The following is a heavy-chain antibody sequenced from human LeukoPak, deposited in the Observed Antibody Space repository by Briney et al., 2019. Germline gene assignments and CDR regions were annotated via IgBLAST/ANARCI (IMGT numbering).Heavy chain of an antibody. CDR3: ARSFSSPNWFDP. CDR2: IGEDGGAN. J-gene: IGHJ5*02. D-gene: IGHD6-13*01. V-gene: IGHV3-7*04. CDR1: GFTFGAYW. Sequence: PGGSLRLSCAASGFTFGAYWMTWVPQAPGKGLEWVANIGEDGGANYYADSVKGRFTISRDNAKNSLFLELSSLRPEDTAVYYCARSFSSPNWFDPWGQGTLVIVSS.